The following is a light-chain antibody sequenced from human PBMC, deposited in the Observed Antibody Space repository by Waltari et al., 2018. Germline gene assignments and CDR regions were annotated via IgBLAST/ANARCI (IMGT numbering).Light chain of an antibody. CDR3: QQYNSAPLT. CDR2: KAS. J-gene: IGKJ4*01. Sequence: DIQMTQSPSSLSASVGDRVTITCRASQGISSWLARYQQKPGKAPKLLIYKASSLQSGVPSRFSGSGSGTDFTLTISSLQPEDFATYYCQQYNSAPLTFGGGTKVEIK. V-gene: IGKV1-12*01. CDR1: QGISSW.